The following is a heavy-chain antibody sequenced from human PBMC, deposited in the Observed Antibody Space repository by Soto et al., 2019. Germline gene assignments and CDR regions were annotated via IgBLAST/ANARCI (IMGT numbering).Heavy chain of an antibody. J-gene: IGHJ4*02. CDR1: GFTFSSYS. V-gene: IGHV3-48*02. D-gene: IGHD3-22*01. Sequence: EVQLVESGGGLVQPGGSLRLSYAASGFTFSSYSMNWVRQAPGKGLEWVSYISSSSSTIYYADSVKGRFTISRDNAKNSLYLQMNSLRDEDTAVYYCARGIYYDSSGHLLFDYWGQGTLVTVSS. CDR3: ARGIYYDSSGHLLFDY. CDR2: ISSSSSTI.